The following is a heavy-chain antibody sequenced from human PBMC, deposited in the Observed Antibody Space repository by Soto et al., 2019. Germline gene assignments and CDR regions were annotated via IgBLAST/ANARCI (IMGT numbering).Heavy chain of an antibody. J-gene: IGHJ4*02. Sequence: QVQLVQSGAEVRQPASSVKVSCKTSGGTFSSYAISWVRQAAGQGLEWMGGIVPIVGTTTYAQKFQGRVTITADEARSTAYMQLSRLRSDDTAVYYCVRVVAIPGYPDHWGQGTLVTVSS. CDR3: VRVVAIPGYPDH. D-gene: IGHD5-12*01. V-gene: IGHV1-69*12. CDR2: IVPIVGTT. CDR1: GGTFSSYA.